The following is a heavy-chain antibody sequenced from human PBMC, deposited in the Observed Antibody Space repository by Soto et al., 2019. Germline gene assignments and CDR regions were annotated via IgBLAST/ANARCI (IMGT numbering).Heavy chain of an antibody. CDR1: GFTFDDYA. CDR3: AKATTIAVAGTAFDY. V-gene: IGHV3-9*01. CDR2: ISWNSGNI. J-gene: IGHJ4*02. D-gene: IGHD6-19*01. Sequence: EVQLVESGGGLVQPGRSLRVSCAASGFTFDDYAMHWVRQAPGKGLEWVSGISWNSGNIGYADSVKGRFTISRDNAXXSLYLQMNSLRAEDTALYYCAKATTIAVAGTAFDYWGQGTLVTVSS.